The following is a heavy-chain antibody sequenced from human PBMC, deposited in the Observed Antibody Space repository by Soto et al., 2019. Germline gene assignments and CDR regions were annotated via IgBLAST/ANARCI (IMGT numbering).Heavy chain of an antibody. D-gene: IGHD2-2*01. CDR1: GFTFSNAW. CDR3: TTDSLDCSSTSCYDQIDY. Sequence: EVQLVESGGGLVKPGGSLRLSCAASGFTFSNAWMSWVRQAPGKGLEWVGRIKSKTDGGTTDYAAPVKGRFTISRDDSKNTMYLQMNSLKTEDTAVYYCTTDSLDCSSTSCYDQIDYWGQGTLVTVSS. CDR2: IKSKTDGGTT. V-gene: IGHV3-15*01. J-gene: IGHJ4*02.